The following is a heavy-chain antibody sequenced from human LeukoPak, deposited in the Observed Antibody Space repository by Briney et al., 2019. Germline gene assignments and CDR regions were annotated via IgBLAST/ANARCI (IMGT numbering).Heavy chain of an antibody. CDR3: ARRGGSAWCADLDY. D-gene: IGHD6-19*01. Sequence: SETLSLTCTVSGGSISSSSYYWGWIRQPPGKGLELIGNIYYSGSTYYNPSLKSRVSISVDTSKNQFSLKLSSVTAADTAVYYCARRGGSAWCADLDYWGQGTLVTVSS. J-gene: IGHJ4*02. CDR2: IYYSGST. V-gene: IGHV4-39*01. CDR1: GGSISSSSYY.